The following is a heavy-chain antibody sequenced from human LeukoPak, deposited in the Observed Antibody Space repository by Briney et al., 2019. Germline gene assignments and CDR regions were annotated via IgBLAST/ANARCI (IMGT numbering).Heavy chain of an antibody. V-gene: IGHV3-7*01. CDR2: IKQDGSEK. D-gene: IGHD5-18*01. CDR1: GFTFSSYW. J-gene: IGHJ6*03. Sequence: GGSLRLSCAASGFTFSSYWMSWVRQAPGKGLQWVANIKQDGSEKYSVDSVKGRFTISRDNAKNSLYLQMNSLRTEDTAVYYCARDVRGSVTSYFYYYMDVWGKGTTVTVSS. CDR3: ARDVRGSVTSYFYYYMDV.